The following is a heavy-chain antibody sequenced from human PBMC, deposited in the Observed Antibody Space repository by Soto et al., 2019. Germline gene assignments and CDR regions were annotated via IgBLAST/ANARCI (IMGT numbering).Heavy chain of an antibody. D-gene: IGHD4-17*01. CDR3: ARAIHDFGDPYCGY. CDR2: ISHSGST. Sequence: QVQLQEAGPGLLKPSETLSLTCTVSGGYIGGLHWSRIRQPPGKVLEWIGYISHSGSTNYDSSLNSRVTISVATSKNPLTLELRSATAAVTAVYFFARAIHDFGDPYCGYWGQGILITVSS. CDR1: GGYIGGLH. V-gene: IGHV4-59*11. J-gene: IGHJ4*02.